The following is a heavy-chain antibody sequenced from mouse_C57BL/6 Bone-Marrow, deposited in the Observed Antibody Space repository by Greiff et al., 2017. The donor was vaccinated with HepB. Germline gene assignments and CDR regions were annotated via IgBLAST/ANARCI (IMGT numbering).Heavy chain of an antibody. CDR3: ARGYYGARFAY. D-gene: IGHD1-1*01. CDR1: GYTFTSYG. CDR2: IYPRSGNT. J-gene: IGHJ3*01. V-gene: IGHV1-81*01. Sequence: QVQLQQSGAELARPGASVKLSCKASGYTFTSYGISWVKQRTGQGLEWIGEIYPRSGNTYYNEKFKGKATLTADKSSSTAYMELRSLTSEDSAVYFSARGYYGARFAYWGQGTLVTVSA.